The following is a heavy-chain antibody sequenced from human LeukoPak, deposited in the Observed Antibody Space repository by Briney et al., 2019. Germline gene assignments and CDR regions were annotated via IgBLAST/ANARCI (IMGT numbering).Heavy chain of an antibody. CDR3: ATKPEYSSSSGDY. D-gene: IGHD6-6*01. CDR2: ISYDGSNK. J-gene: IGHJ4*02. Sequence: GGSLRLSCAASGFTFSSYAMHGVRQAPGKGLEGVAVISYDGSNKYYGDTVKCRFTISRDHSKNTLCLQMNSLRAEDTAVYYCATKPEYSSSSGDYWGQGTLVTVSS. CDR1: GFTFSSYA. V-gene: IGHV3-30-3*01.